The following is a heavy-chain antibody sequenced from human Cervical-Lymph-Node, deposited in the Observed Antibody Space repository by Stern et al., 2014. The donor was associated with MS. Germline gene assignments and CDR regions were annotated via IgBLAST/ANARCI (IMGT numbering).Heavy chain of an antibody. V-gene: IGHV1-69*11. Sequence: VQLVQSGAEVKKPGSSVKVSCKASGGTFSTHAISWVRQAPGQGLERLGRIIPILDTTDYAQRFQGRLQIDADESTDTAYMELRSLTPDDTAVYYCAREKSDCSGGSCFSSLDYWGQGTLVTVSS. CDR3: AREKSDCSGGSCFSSLDY. D-gene: IGHD2-15*01. CDR2: IIPILDTT. CDR1: GGTFSTHA. J-gene: IGHJ4*02.